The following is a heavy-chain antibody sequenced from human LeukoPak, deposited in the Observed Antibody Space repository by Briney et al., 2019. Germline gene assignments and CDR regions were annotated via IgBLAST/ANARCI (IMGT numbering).Heavy chain of an antibody. J-gene: IGHJ4*02. CDR2: ISSSSSTI. Sequence: GGSLRLSCAASGFTFSSYSMNWVRQAPGKGLEWVSYISSSSSTIYYADSVKGRFTISRDTAKNSLYLRMNSLTAEDTAVYYCARDFWRRSSHTFDYWGQGTLVTVSS. D-gene: IGHD6-13*01. CDR3: ARDFWRRSSHTFDY. V-gene: IGHV3-48*04. CDR1: GFTFSSYS.